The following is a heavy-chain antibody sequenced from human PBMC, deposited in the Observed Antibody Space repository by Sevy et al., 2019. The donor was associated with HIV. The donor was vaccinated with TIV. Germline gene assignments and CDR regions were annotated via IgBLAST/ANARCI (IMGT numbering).Heavy chain of an antibody. CDR1: DGSFSGYY. CDR3: ARSPPVVVVPGAPSWFDP. CDR2: MNESGIT. D-gene: IGHD2-2*01. V-gene: IGHV4-34*01. J-gene: IGHJ5*02. Sequence: SETLSLTCAVHDGSFSGYYWNWIRQLPGKGLEWIGEMNESGITYYNPSLKSRVAISVDTSKKQFSLKLNSVTAADTALYFCARSPPVVVVPGAPSWFDPWGQGTLVTLSS.